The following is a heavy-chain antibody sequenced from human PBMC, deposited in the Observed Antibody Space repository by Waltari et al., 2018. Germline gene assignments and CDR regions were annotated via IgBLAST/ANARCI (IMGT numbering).Heavy chain of an antibody. D-gene: IGHD3-10*01. CDR1: GFIFSSYG. CDR3: AKDQGIPVNFSGVRNDAFDI. J-gene: IGHJ3*02. Sequence: QVQLVESGGGVVQPGRSLRLSCAASGFIFSSYGMHWVRQAPGKGLEWVGVIWVDGSNEYYVDSVKGRFTISRDNSKNTVYLQMNSLRAEDTAVYYCAKDQGIPVNFSGVRNDAFDIWGQGTMVTVSS. CDR2: IWVDGSNE. V-gene: IGHV3-30*18.